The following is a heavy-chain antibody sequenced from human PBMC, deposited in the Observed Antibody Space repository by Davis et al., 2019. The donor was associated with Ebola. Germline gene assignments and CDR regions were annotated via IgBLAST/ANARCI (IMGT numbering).Heavy chain of an antibody. D-gene: IGHD5-12*01. J-gene: IGHJ4*02. Sequence: PSETLSLTCAISGDGLSINSGGWNWIRQSPSRGLEWLGRTYYYRSKWYIDYAESVRGRIIINPDTSKNQLSLQVNSVTPEDTAVYYCARGWLRSKFDYWGRGTLVTVSS. V-gene: IGHV6-1*01. CDR2: TYYYRSKWYI. CDR3: ARGWLRSKFDY. CDR1: GDGLSINSGG.